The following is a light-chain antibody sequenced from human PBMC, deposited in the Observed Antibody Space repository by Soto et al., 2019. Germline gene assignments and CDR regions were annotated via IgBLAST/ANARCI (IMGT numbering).Light chain of an antibody. CDR3: QSYDSSLSGWV. Sequence: QAVVTQPPSVSGAPGQKVTISCTRSSSNIGAAYDVHWYQHLPGTAPKLLTYGNNNRPSGVPDRFSGSKSGTSASLAITGLQAEDEADYYCQSYDSSLSGWVFGGGTKLTVL. CDR1: SSNIGAAYD. J-gene: IGLJ3*02. V-gene: IGLV1-40*01. CDR2: GNN.